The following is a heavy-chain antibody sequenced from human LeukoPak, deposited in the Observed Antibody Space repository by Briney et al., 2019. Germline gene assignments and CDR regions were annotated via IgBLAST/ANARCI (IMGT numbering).Heavy chain of an antibody. Sequence: GGSLRLSCAASGFTVSSNYMSWVRQAPGQGLEWVSVIYSGGSTYYADSVKGRFTISRDNSKNTLYLQMNSLRAEDTAVYYCVRGDYGDYTLFDYWGQGTLVTVSS. D-gene: IGHD4-17*01. J-gene: IGHJ4*02. V-gene: IGHV3-53*01. CDR2: IYSGGST. CDR3: VRGDYGDYTLFDY. CDR1: GFTVSSNY.